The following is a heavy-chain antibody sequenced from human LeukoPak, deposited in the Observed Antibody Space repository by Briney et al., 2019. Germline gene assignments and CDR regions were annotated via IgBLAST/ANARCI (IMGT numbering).Heavy chain of an antibody. Sequence: GGSLRLSCAASGFTFSSYSMNWVRQAPGKGLEWVSSISSSSSYIYYADSVKGRFTISRDNAKNSLYLQMNSLRAEDTAVYYCARGDCSGGSCYSHDYWGQGTLVTVSS. D-gene: IGHD2-15*01. CDR3: ARGDCSGGSCYSHDY. V-gene: IGHV3-21*01. J-gene: IGHJ4*02. CDR1: GFTFSSYS. CDR2: ISSSSSYI.